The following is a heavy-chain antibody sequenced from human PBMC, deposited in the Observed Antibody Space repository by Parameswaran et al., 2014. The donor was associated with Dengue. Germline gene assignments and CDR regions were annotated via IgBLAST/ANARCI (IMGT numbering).Heavy chain of an antibody. CDR2: ISSNGGST. Sequence: VRQMPGRGLEYVSAISSNGGSTYYADSVKGRFTISRDNSKNTLYLQMSSLRAEDTAVYYCVKDHYSSSWYSLLGDYW. J-gene: IGHJ4*01. CDR3: VKDHYSSSWYSLLGDY. V-gene: IGHV3-64D*06. D-gene: IGHD6-13*01.